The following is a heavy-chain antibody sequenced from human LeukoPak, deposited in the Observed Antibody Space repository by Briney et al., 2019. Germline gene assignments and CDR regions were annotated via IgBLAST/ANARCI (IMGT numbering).Heavy chain of an antibody. D-gene: IGHD2-2*01. CDR3: ARDPLVVVPAAQDIVATEVDY. V-gene: IGHV1-69*13. Sequence: SVKVSCKASGGTFSSYAISWVRQAPGQGLEWMGGIIPIFGTANYAQKFQGRVTITADESTSTAYMELSSLRSEDTAVYYCARDPLVVVPAAQDIVATEVDYWGQGTLVTVSS. CDR2: IIPIFGTA. J-gene: IGHJ4*02. CDR1: GGTFSSYA.